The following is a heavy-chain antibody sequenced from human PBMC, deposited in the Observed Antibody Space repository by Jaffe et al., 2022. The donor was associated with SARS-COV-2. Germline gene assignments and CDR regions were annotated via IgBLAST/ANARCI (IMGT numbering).Heavy chain of an antibody. CDR1: GFTFDDYA. D-gene: IGHD2-2*01. CDR2: ISWNSGSI. J-gene: IGHJ6*02. CDR3: AKDTVVVPAATRWGGYYYYGMDV. Sequence: EVQLVESGGGLVQPGRSLRLSCAASGFTFDDYAMHWVRQAPGKGLEWVSGISWNSGSIGYADSVKGRFTISRDNAKNSLYLQMNSLRAEDTALYYCAKDTVVVPAATRWGGYYYYGMDVWGQGTTVTVSS. V-gene: IGHV3-9*01.